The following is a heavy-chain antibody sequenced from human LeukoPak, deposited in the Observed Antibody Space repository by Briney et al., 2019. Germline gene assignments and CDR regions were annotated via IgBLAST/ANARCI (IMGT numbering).Heavy chain of an antibody. J-gene: IGHJ6*03. CDR3: ARESSGTYYNPLGYMDV. V-gene: IGHV4-4*07. CDR2: IFTSGIT. Sequence: SEILSLTCAVYGGSFSGYYWSWIRQPAGKGLEWIGHIFTSGITNYNPSLKSRVTMSVDTSKNQFSLNLSSVTAADTAVYYCARESSGTYYNPLGYMDVWGKGTTVTVSS. D-gene: IGHD3-10*01. CDR1: GGSFSGYY.